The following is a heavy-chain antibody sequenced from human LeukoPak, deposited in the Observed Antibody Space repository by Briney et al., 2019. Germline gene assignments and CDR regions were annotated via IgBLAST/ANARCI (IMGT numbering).Heavy chain of an antibody. CDR2: IIPIFGTA. CDR1: GYTFSSYA. CDR3: ASDSGDYSNTPSNYYYYYMDV. J-gene: IGHJ6*03. Sequence: SVKVSRKASGYTFSSYAISWVRQAPGQGLEWMGGIIPIFGTANYAQKFQGRVTITADESTSTAYMELSSLRSEDTAVYYCASDSGDYSNTPSNYYYYYMDVWGKGTTVTISS. V-gene: IGHV1-69*13. D-gene: IGHD4-11*01.